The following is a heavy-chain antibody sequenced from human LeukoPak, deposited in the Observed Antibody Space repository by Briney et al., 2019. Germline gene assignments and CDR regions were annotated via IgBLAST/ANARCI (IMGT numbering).Heavy chain of an antibody. V-gene: IGHV3-21*01. CDR2: ISSSSSYI. Sequence: GGSLRLSCAASGFTFSSYSMNWVRQAPGKGLEWVSSISSSSSYIYYADSVKGRFTISRDNAKNSLYLQMNSLRAEDTAVYYCARQVVVVVAATPGYYYYYYMDVWGKGTTVTVSS. CDR3: ARQVVVVVAATPGYYYYYYMDV. J-gene: IGHJ6*03. CDR1: GFTFSSYS. D-gene: IGHD2-15*01.